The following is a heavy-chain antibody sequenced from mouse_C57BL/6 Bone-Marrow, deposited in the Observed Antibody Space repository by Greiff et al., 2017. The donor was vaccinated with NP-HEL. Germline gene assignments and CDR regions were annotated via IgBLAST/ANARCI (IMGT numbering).Heavy chain of an antibody. CDR3: ARSGAAQATGDMDY. J-gene: IGHJ4*01. CDR1: GYTFTSYW. CDR2: IDPSDSYT. V-gene: IGHV1-69*01. Sequence: VQLQQPGAELVMPGASVKLSCKASGYTFTSYWMHWVKQRPGQGLEWIGEIDPSDSYTNYNQKFKGKSTLPVDQSSSTAYMQLSSLTSEDSEVYYSARSGAAQATGDMDYWGKGTSVTVSS. D-gene: IGHD3-2*02.